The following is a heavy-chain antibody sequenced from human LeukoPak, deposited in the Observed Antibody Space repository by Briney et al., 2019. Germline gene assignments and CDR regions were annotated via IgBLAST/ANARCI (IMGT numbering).Heavy chain of an antibody. D-gene: IGHD4-23*01. J-gene: IGHJ4*02. CDR2: MSGNGVRT. CDR3: ARYGGNSKSYFDY. Sequence: GGSLRLSCAASGFSFINYAMSWVRQAPGRGLEWVSGMSGNGVRTFYADSVKGRFTISRDNSKNTLYLQMNSLRAEDTAVYYCARYGGNSKSYFDYWGQGTLVTVSS. V-gene: IGHV3-23*01. CDR1: GFSFINYA.